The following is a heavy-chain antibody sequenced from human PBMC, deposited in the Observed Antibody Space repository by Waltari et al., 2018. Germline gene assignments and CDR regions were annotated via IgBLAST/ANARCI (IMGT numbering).Heavy chain of an antibody. CDR2: IYYSGST. V-gene: IGHV4-59*01. CDR1: GGSISSYY. CDR3: ARGRFGELDY. J-gene: IGHJ4*02. D-gene: IGHD3-10*01. Sequence: QVQLQESGPGLVKPSETLSLTCTVSGGSISSYYWSLIRQPPGKGLEWIGYIYYSGSTNYNPSLKSRVTISVDTSKNQFSLKLSSVTAADTAVYYCARGRFGELDYWGQGTLVTVSS.